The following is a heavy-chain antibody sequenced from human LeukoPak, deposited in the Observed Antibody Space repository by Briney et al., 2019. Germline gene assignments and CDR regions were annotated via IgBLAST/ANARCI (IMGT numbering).Heavy chain of an antibody. J-gene: IGHJ4*02. Sequence: PGGSLRLSCAASGFTFSSYGMHWVRQAPGKGLEWVAVISYDGSNKYYADSVKGRFTISRDNSKNTLYLQMNSLRAEDTAVYYCAKDIRQWLVRDYFDYWGQGTLVTVSS. CDR1: GFTFSSYG. V-gene: IGHV3-30*18. D-gene: IGHD6-19*01. CDR3: AKDIRQWLVRDYFDY. CDR2: ISYDGSNK.